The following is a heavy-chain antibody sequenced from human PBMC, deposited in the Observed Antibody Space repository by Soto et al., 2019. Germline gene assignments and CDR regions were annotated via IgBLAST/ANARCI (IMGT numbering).Heavy chain of an antibody. Sequence: QVQLVESGGGVVQPGRSLRLSCAASGFTFSTYGMHWVRQAPGKGLEWVAVISYDGSNKYYADSVKGRFTISRDNSKNTLYLQMNSLRAEDTAVYYCAKEGGPYGGPGYGMDVWGQGTTVTVSS. CDR2: ISYDGSNK. CDR3: AKEGGPYGGPGYGMDV. CDR1: GFTFSTYG. J-gene: IGHJ6*02. D-gene: IGHD4-17*01. V-gene: IGHV3-30*18.